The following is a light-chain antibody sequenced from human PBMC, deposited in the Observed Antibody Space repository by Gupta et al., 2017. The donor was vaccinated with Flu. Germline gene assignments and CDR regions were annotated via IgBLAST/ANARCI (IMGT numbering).Light chain of an antibody. CDR3: SSYAPALYV. Sequence: PGQSVTISCTGTSSDVGGYNSVSWYQQHPGKAPKLMISEVSKRPSGVPDRFSGSKSGNTASLTISGLQAEDEADYYCSSYAPALYVFGTGTKVTVL. V-gene: IGLV2-8*01. J-gene: IGLJ1*01. CDR1: SSDVGGYNS. CDR2: EVS.